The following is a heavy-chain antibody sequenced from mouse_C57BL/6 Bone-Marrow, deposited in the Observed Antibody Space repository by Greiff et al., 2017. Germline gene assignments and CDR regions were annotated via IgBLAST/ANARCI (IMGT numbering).Heavy chain of an antibody. D-gene: IGHD3-2*02. Sequence: QVTLKVSGPGILQSSQTLSLTCSFSGFSLSTSGMGVSWIRQPSGKGLEWLAHIYWDDDKRYNPSLKRRLTLSTDTSRNQVFLKITSVDTADTATYYWARSRPGYYFDYWGQGTTLTVSS. J-gene: IGHJ2*01. CDR1: GFSLSTSGMG. CDR2: IYWDDDK. V-gene: IGHV8-12*01. CDR3: ARSRPGYYFDY.